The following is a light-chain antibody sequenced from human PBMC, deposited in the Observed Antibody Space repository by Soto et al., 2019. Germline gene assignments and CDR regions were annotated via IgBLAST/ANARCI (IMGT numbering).Light chain of an antibody. J-gene: IGKJ4*01. CDR2: SAS. CDR1: QGIRSW. V-gene: IGKV1D-12*01. Sequence: DIQMTQSPSSVSASVGDRVTITCRASQGIRSWLAWYQQKPGKAPKLLTSSASTLQSGVPSRFRGSGSGTDFTLTISGLPPEDFATYYCQQSDTFPATFGGGTRVEIK. CDR3: QQSDTFPAT.